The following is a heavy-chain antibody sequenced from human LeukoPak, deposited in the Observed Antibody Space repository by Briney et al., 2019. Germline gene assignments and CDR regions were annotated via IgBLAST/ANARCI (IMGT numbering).Heavy chain of an antibody. D-gene: IGHD6-13*01. Sequence: ASVKVSCKASGYTFTGYYMHWVRQAPGQGLEWMGWVNPNSGGTNYAQKFQGRVTMTRDTSISTAYMELSRLRSDDTAVYYCARAGPAAAGTGYFDYWGQGTLVTVSS. J-gene: IGHJ4*02. V-gene: IGHV1-2*02. CDR2: VNPNSGGT. CDR3: ARAGPAAAGTGYFDY. CDR1: GYTFTGYY.